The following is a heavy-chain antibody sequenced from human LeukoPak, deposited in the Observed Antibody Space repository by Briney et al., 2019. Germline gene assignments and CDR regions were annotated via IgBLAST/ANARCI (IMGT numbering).Heavy chain of an antibody. D-gene: IGHD6-13*01. CDR1: AFTFSSYD. CDR2: ISYNGSNK. Sequence: PGGSLRLSCTSSAFTFSSYDMHWVRQAPGKGLERVAIISYNGSNKYYADSVKGRFTISRDNAKNSLYLQMNSLRAEDTAVYYCARDGIAAAGIDYWGQGTLVTVSS. CDR3: ARDGIAAAGIDY. V-gene: IGHV3-30*03. J-gene: IGHJ4*02.